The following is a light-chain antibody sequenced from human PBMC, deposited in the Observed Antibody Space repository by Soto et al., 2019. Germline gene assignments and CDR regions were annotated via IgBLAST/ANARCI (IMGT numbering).Light chain of an antibody. Sequence: DIQMTQSPSSVSASVGDRVTITCRASQGISNWLAWYQQKPGKAPKLLIYATSNLQSGVPSRFSGSGSGTDFTLTISSLQPEDFAAYYCQQSSSFPLTFGPGTKVDLK. J-gene: IGKJ3*01. CDR3: QQSSSFPLT. V-gene: IGKV1-12*01. CDR1: QGISNW. CDR2: ATS.